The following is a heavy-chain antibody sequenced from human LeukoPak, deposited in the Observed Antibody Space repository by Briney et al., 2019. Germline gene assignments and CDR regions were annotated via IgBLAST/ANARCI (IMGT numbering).Heavy chain of an antibody. D-gene: IGHD6-6*01. J-gene: IGHJ4*02. CDR1: GFTFYDYA. Sequence: GGSLRLSCAASGFTFYDYAMHWVRQAPGKGLEWVSGISWNSGSIAYADSVKGRFTISRDNAKNSLYLQMNSLRAEDTALYYCAKDKYSSSSYALFDYWGQGTLVTVSS. CDR2: ISWNSGSI. CDR3: AKDKYSSSSYALFDY. V-gene: IGHV3-9*01.